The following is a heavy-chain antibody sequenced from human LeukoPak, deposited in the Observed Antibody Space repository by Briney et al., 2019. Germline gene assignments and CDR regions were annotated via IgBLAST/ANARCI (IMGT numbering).Heavy chain of an antibody. CDR2: IIPIFGTA. Sequence: ASVRVSCKASGGTFSSYAISWVRQAPGQGLEWMGGIIPIFGTANYAQKFQGRVTITADESTSTAYMELSSLRSEDTAVYYCAREVAGTQGSYYYYYGMDVWGQGTTVTVSS. V-gene: IGHV1-69*13. J-gene: IGHJ6*02. CDR3: AREVAGTQGSYYYYYGMDV. CDR1: GGTFSSYA. D-gene: IGHD6-19*01.